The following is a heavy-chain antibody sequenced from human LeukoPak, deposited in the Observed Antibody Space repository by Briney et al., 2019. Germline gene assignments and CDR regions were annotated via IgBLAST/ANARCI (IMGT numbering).Heavy chain of an antibody. V-gene: IGHV1-2*02. CDR2: MRTNSGDT. Sequence: DSVTLSCKPSGYTFTGYYIHWVRQAPGQGLEWMGWMRTNSGDTKNAQKFQGRVTMTRDTSISTAYMELNSLTSDDTAVYYCATYSNSTLQYYYGLDVWGQGTTVTVSS. J-gene: IGHJ6*02. D-gene: IGHD6-13*01. CDR1: GYTFTGYY. CDR3: ATYSNSTLQYYYGLDV.